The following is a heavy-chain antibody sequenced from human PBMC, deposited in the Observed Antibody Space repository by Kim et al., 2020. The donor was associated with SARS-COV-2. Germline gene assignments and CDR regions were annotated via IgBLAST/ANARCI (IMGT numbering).Heavy chain of an antibody. Sequence: NGRFTISRDNAKNSLYLQMNSLRAEDTAVYYGARLGSSSWFEYYYGMDVWGQGTTVTVSS. V-gene: IGHV3-11*01. J-gene: IGHJ6*02. CDR3: ARLGSSSWFEYYYGMDV. D-gene: IGHD6-13*01.